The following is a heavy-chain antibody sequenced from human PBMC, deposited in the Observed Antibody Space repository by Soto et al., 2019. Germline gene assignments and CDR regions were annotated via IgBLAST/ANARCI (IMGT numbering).Heavy chain of an antibody. CDR3: ARGGYLFYYYGIDV. Sequence: EVQVVESGGDLIQPGGSLRLSCAASGFAISNNYMTWVRQAPGKGLEWVSLIDSGGDTYYADSVKGRFTLSRDSSKNTLYRQMNSLRDDDTAVYHCARGGYLFYYYGIDVWGQGTTVTVSS. J-gene: IGHJ6*02. CDR2: IDSGGDT. V-gene: IGHV3-53*01. D-gene: IGHD3-16*01. CDR1: GFAISNNY.